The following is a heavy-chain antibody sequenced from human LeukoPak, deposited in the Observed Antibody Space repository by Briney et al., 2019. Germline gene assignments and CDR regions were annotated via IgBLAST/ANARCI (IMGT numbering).Heavy chain of an antibody. CDR2: IYPNSGGP. CDR1: GYTFTDYY. J-gene: IGHJ3*01. D-gene: IGHD6-19*01. V-gene: IGHV1-2*02. Sequence: ASVTVSCKASGYTFTDYYIHWVPQAPGQGLEWMTYIYPNSGGPHYAQKFQGRVTMTSDTSISTAYMELKWLTSDDTAVYYCARDGVAGPSDAFDLWGQGTMVTVSS. CDR3: ARDGVAGPSDAFDL.